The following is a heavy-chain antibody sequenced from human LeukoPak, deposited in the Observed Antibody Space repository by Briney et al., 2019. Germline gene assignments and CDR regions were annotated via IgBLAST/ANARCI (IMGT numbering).Heavy chain of an antibody. Sequence: GESLKISSKGSGYSFINYWICLVRQTPGRGLEWMGIIYPGDSDTRYSPSFQGQVTVSADKSIRTAYLRWSSLKASDTAMYYCVRTDRNGDPLDYWGQGTLVTVSS. V-gene: IGHV5-51*01. D-gene: IGHD7-27*01. CDR2: IYPGDSDT. J-gene: IGHJ4*02. CDR3: VRTDRNGDPLDY. CDR1: GYSFINYW.